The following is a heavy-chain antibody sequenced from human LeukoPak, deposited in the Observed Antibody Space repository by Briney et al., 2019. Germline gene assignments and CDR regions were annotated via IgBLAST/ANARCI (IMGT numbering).Heavy chain of an antibody. V-gene: IGHV3-23*01. CDR1: GFTFSTYT. D-gene: IGHD4-17*01. CDR3: AKDQGRTSVSWFDP. CDR2: ISDSGGST. J-gene: IGHJ5*02. Sequence: PGGSLRLSCAASGFTFSTYTMNWVRQAPGKGLEWVSAISDSGGSTYYADSVKGRFIISRDNSKNTLYLQMNSLRAEDTAVYYCAKDQGRTSVSWFDPWGQGTLVTVSS.